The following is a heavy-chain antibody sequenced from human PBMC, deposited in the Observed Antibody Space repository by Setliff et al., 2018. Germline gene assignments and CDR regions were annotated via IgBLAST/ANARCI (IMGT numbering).Heavy chain of an antibody. CDR3: AGDVVPYHYEGAFDI. J-gene: IGHJ3*02. D-gene: IGHD3-22*01. CDR2: INPSSGRT. V-gene: IGHV1-46*01. Sequence: ASVKVSCKASGYTFTSHYMHWVRQAPGLGLEWMGTINPSSGRTSYAQKFQGRVTMTRDTSTSTVYMDMSSLRSEDTAVYYCAGDVVPYHYEGAFDIWGQGTMVTVSS. CDR1: GYTFTSHY.